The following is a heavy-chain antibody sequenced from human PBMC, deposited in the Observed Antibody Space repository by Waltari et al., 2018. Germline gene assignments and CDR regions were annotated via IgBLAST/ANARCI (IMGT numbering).Heavy chain of an antibody. CDR1: GYTLSGYY. Sequence: QVQMVQSGADVKKPGTSVQVTCKASGYTLSGYYFHWVRQAPGQGLEWMGWINPNTGGTNDAQNFQDRVTLTGDTSITTAYMELSRLTSDDTAGYYCRRTRHGSFDMDVWGQGTTVTVFS. CDR2: INPNTGGT. CDR3: RRTRHGSFDMDV. V-gene: IGHV1-2*02. J-gene: IGHJ6*02. D-gene: IGHD3-10*01.